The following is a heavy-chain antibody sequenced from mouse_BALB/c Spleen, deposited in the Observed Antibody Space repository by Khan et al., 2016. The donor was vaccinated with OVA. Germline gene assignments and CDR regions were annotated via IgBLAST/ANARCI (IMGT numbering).Heavy chain of an antibody. V-gene: IGHV1S137*01. CDR2: ISTYYGNI. D-gene: IGHD2-3*01. J-gene: IGHJ3*01. CDR3: IRDGGSEFAY. Sequence: QVQLQQSGPEPVRPGASVKISCKGSGYTFADSGMHWVRQSHAKSLEWIGVISTYYGNIKYNQKFEGRATMTVDKSSSTAYMELARLTSEDSAVYFCIRDGGSEFAYWGQGTLVTVSA. CDR1: GYTFADSG.